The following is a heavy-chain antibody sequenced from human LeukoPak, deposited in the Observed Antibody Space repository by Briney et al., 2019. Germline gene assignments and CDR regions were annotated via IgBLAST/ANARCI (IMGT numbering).Heavy chain of an antibody. CDR3: ARDRTYDSSGYWSAHGY. J-gene: IGHJ4*02. Sequence: GGSLRLSCAASGFTFSSYRMNWVRQAPGKGLEWVSYISSSSSTIYYADPVKGRFTIFKDNSKNSLYLQMNSLRAEDTVVYYCARDRTYDSSGYWSAHGYWGQGTLVTVSS. D-gene: IGHD3-22*01. CDR1: GFTFSSYR. CDR2: ISSSSSTI. V-gene: IGHV3-48*04.